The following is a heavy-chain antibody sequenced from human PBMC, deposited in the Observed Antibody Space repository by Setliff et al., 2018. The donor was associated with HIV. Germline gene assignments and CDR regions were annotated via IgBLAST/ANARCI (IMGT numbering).Heavy chain of an antibody. Sequence: PSETLSLTCAVSGYSISRCYYWGWIRQPPGKGLEWIGSINHSGTSYYNPSLQSRVTISIDTSKNQFFLKLSSVTAADTAVYYCARPGVVGSSWSWYFDLWGRGTLVTVSS. CDR2: INHSGTS. J-gene: IGHJ2*01. CDR1: GYSISRCYY. D-gene: IGHD6-13*01. V-gene: IGHV4-38-2*01. CDR3: ARPGVVGSSWSWYFDL.